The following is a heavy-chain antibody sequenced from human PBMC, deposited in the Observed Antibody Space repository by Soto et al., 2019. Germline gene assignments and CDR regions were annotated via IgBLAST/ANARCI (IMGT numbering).Heavy chain of an antibody. J-gene: IGHJ6*02. CDR1: GGSISSYY. V-gene: IGHV4-59*01. CDR3: ARDRGYSSGWYGMDV. Sequence: SETLSLTCTVSGGSISSYYWSWIRQPPGKGLEWIGYIYYSGSTNYNPSLKSRVTISVDTSKNQFSLKLSSVTAADTAVYYCARDRGYSSGWYGMDVWGQGTTVTVSS. CDR2: IYYSGST. D-gene: IGHD6-19*01.